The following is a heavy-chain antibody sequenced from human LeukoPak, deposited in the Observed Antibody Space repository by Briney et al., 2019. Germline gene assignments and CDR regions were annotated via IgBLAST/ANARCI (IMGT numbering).Heavy chain of an antibody. CDR1: GFTFDGYA. V-gene: IGHV3-9*01. CDR2: ISWNSGSV. Sequence: PGGSLRLSCAASGFTFDGYAMHWVRQVPGKGLEWVSSISWNSGSVDYADSVKGRFTISRDNAKSSLYLQMNNLRVEDTALYYCAKPRSTGWYYFDYWGQGTLVTVSS. J-gene: IGHJ4*02. D-gene: IGHD6-19*01. CDR3: AKPRSTGWYYFDY.